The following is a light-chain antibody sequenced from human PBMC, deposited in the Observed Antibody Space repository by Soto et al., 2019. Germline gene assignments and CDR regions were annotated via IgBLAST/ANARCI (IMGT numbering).Light chain of an antibody. CDR1: QSVSSN. CDR2: GAS. V-gene: IGKV3-15*01. J-gene: IGKJ2*01. CDR3: QQYNNWPPRYT. Sequence: ELVMTQSPATLSVSPGERATLYCRASQSVSSNLAWYQQKRGQAPRLLIYGASTSATGIPARFSGSGYGTEFTLTVSSLQSEDFAVYYCQQYNNWPPRYTFGQGTKLESK.